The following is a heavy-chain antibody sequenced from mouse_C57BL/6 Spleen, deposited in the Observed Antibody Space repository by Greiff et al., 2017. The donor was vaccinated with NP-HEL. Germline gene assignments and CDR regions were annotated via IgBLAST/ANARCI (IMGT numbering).Heavy chain of an antibody. V-gene: IGHV1-63*01. Sequence: VQLQQSGAELVRPGTSVKMSCKASGYTFTDYWLGWAKQRPGHGLEWIGDIYPGGGYTNYNEKFKGKATLTADKSSSTAYMQFSSLTSEDSAIYYCARGMGNYDAMDYWGQGTSVTVSS. CDR1: GYTFTDYW. CDR3: ARGMGNYDAMDY. J-gene: IGHJ4*01. CDR2: IYPGGGYT. D-gene: IGHD2-1*01.